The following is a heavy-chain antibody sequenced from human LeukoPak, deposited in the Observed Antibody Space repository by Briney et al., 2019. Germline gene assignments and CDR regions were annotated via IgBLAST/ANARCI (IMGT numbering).Heavy chain of an antibody. D-gene: IGHD3-10*01. CDR2: IIPILGIA. CDR1: GGTFSSYA. J-gene: IGHJ3*02. Sequence: EASVKVSCKASGGTFSSYAISWVRQAPGQGLEWMGRIIPILGIANYAQKFQGRVTITADKSTSTAYMELSSLRSEDTAVYYCAKELLWFGVDAFDIWGQGTMVTVSS. CDR3: AKELLWFGVDAFDI. V-gene: IGHV1-69*04.